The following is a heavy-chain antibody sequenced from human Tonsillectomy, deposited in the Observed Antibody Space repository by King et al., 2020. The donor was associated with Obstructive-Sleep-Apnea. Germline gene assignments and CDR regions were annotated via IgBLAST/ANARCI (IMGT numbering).Heavy chain of an antibody. CDR2: IYYSWST. CDR1: GGSISSSSYY. D-gene: IGHD3-9*01. V-gene: IGHV4-39*01. J-gene: IGHJ3*02. Sequence: QLQESGPGLVKPSETLSLTCTVSGGSISSSSYYWGWIRQPPGKGLEWIGSIYYSWSTYYNPSLKSGVTISVDTSKNPFSLKLSSVTAADTAVYYCARHLYDILTDYMGAFDIWGQGTMVTVSS. CDR3: ARHLYDILTDYMGAFDI.